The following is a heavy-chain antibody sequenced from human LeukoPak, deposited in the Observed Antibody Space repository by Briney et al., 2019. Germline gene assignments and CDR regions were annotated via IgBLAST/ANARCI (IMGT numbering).Heavy chain of an antibody. CDR1: GFTFSTYG. CDR2: ISRSITTI. CDR3: ARDEGLNGMDV. V-gene: IGHV3-48*01. Sequence: GGSLRLSCVASGFTFSTYGMNWVRQAPGKGLEWVSYISRSITTIYYADSVKGRFTISRDNSKNTPYLQMNSLRAEDTAVYYCARDEGLNGMDVWGQGTTVTVSS. J-gene: IGHJ6*02.